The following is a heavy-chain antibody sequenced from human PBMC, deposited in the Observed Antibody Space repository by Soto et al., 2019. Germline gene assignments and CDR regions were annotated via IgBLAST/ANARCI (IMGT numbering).Heavy chain of an antibody. D-gene: IGHD6-13*01. Sequence: PSETLSLTCTVSGGSISSYYWSWIRQPPGKGLEWIGYIYYSGSTNYNPSLKSRVTISVDTSKNQFSLKLSSVTAADTAVYYCARAQQLGKQNYYYYGMDVWGQGTTVTVSS. J-gene: IGHJ6*02. V-gene: IGHV4-59*01. CDR3: ARAQQLGKQNYYYYGMDV. CDR2: IYYSGST. CDR1: GGSISSYY.